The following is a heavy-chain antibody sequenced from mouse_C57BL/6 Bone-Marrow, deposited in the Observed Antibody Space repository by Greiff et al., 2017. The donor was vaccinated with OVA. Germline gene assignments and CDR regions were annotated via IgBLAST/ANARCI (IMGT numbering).Heavy chain of an antibody. Sequence: QVQLQQPGAELVRPGSSVKLSCKASGYTFTSYWMDWVKQRPGQGLEWIGNIYPSDSETHYNQKFKDKATLTVDKSSSTAYMQLSSLTSEDSAVYYCAGYWARAMDYWGQGTSVTVSS. J-gene: IGHJ4*01. CDR2: IYPSDSET. CDR1: GYTFTSYW. CDR3: AGYWARAMDY. D-gene: IGHD4-1*01. V-gene: IGHV1-61*01.